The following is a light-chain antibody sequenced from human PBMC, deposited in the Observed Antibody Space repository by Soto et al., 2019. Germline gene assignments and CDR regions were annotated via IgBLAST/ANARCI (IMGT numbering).Light chain of an antibody. V-gene: IGLV2-23*01. CDR1: SSDVGSYNL. CDR2: EGS. CDR3: CSYAGSSTSLV. J-gene: IGLJ2*01. Sequence: QSVLTQPASVSGSPGQSITISCTGSSSDVGSYNLVYWYQQHPGNAHKLMIYEGSKLPSGVSNRSSCSKAGNTASLTISGRQADDEAYYYGCSYAGSSTSLVFGGGTKLTVL.